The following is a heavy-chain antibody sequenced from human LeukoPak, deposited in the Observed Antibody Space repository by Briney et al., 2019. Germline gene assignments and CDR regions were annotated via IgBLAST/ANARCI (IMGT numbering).Heavy chain of an antibody. D-gene: IGHD6-19*01. CDR3: AHTAGSGSFDY. J-gene: IGHJ4*02. V-gene: IGHV4-28*01. CDR2: IYYSGST. CDR1: GYSISSSYW. Sequence: PSETLSLTCAVSGYSISSSYWWGSIRQPPGKGLEWIGYIYYSGSTYYNPSLKSRVTMSVDTSRNQFSLKLSSVTAADTAVYYCAHTAGSGSFDYWGQGTLVTVSS.